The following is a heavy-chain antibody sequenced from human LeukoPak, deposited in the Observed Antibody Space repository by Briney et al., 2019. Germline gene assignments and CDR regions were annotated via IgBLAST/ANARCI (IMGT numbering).Heavy chain of an antibody. CDR3: ARSGGYDFWSGYLDY. CDR1: GFTFSSYW. J-gene: IGHJ4*02. Sequence: GGSLRLSCAASGFTFSSYWMRWVRQAPGKGLEWVANIKQDGSEKYYVDSVKGRFTISRDNAKNSLYLQMNSLRAEDTAVYYCARSGGYDFWSGYLDYWGQGTLVTVSS. CDR2: IKQDGSEK. D-gene: IGHD3-3*01. V-gene: IGHV3-7*01.